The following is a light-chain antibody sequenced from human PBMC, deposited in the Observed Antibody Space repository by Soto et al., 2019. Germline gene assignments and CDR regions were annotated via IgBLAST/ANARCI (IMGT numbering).Light chain of an antibody. V-gene: IGKV1-39*01. CDR1: QSIANY. CDR2: AAS. Sequence: DFQMTQSPSTLSASVGDRVTITCRASQSIANYLNWYQQKPGKAPKLLIYAASSLQSGVLSRFSGSGSGTYFTLTISSLQPEDFATYFCQQNYSPPPITFGQGTRLEIK. J-gene: IGKJ5*01. CDR3: QQNYSPPPIT.